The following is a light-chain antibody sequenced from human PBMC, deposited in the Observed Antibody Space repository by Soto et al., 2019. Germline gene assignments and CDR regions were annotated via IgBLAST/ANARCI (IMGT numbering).Light chain of an antibody. CDR2: RNN. V-gene: IGLV1-47*01. CDR1: SSNIGTNY. Sequence: QYVLTQPPSASGTPGQRVTISCSGSSSNIGTNYVYWYQQLPGTAPKLLIYRNNQRPSGVPDRFSGSKSGTSASLAISGLRSEDEADYYCAAWDDSLSGPVFGGGTKVTVL. CDR3: AAWDDSLSGPV. J-gene: IGLJ3*02.